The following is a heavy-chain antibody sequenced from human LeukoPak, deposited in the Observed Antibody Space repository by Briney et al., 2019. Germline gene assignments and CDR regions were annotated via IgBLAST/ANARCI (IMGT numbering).Heavy chain of an antibody. CDR1: GFTFSSYG. CDR2: ITASDRST. CDR3: AKAPFLRFGELLGYYYYYMDV. V-gene: IGHV3-23*01. Sequence: PGGSLRLSCAASGFTFSSYGMTWVRQAPGKGLEWVSDITASDRSTYYADSVKGRFTISRDNSKNTLYLQMNSLRAEDTAVYYCAKAPFLRFGELLGYYYYYMDVWGKGTTVTISS. J-gene: IGHJ6*03. D-gene: IGHD3-10*01.